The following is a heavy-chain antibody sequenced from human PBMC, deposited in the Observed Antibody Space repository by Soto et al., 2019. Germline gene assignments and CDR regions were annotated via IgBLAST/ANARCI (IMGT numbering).Heavy chain of an antibody. D-gene: IGHD3-3*01. CDR1: GFTFSSDA. CDR3: AKDSITIFGVDEYYFDY. CDR2: ISGSGGST. Sequence: EVQLLESGGGLVQPGGSRRLSCAAAGFTFSSDAMSWVRQAPGKGLEWVSAISGSGGSTYYADSVKGRFTISRDNSKNTLYLQMKSLRAEDTAVYYCAKDSITIFGVDEYYFDYWGQGNLVTVSS. J-gene: IGHJ4*02. V-gene: IGHV3-23*01.